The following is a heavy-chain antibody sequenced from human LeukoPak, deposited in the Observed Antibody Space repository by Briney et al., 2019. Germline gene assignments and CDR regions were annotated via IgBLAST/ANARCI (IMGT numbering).Heavy chain of an antibody. CDR1: GFTVSSNY. CDR2: IYSGGST. J-gene: IGHJ6*03. V-gene: IGHV3-66*02. CDR3: ARDQSYDFWSDYYYYMDV. D-gene: IGHD3-3*01. Sequence: GGSLRLSCAASGFTVSSNYMSWVRQAPGKGLEWVSAIYSGGSTYYADSVKGRFTISRDNSKNTLYLQMSSLRAEDTAVYYCARDQSYDFWSDYYYYMDVWGEGTTVTVS.